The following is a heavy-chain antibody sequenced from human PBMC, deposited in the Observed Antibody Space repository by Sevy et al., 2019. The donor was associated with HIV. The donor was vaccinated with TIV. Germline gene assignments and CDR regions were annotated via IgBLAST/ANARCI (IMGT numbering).Heavy chain of an antibody. CDR2: IKQDGLEK. J-gene: IGHJ5*02. CDR1: GFAFSTYW. CDR3: ARDYSSGWYTWFDP. Sequence: GGSLRLSCVASGFAFSTYWMSWVRQAPGKGLEWVAHIKQDGLEKYYVDSVKGRFTISRDNAKNSLYLQMNSLRGEDTAVYYCARDYSSGWYTWFDPWGQGTLVTVSS. D-gene: IGHD6-19*01. V-gene: IGHV3-7*03.